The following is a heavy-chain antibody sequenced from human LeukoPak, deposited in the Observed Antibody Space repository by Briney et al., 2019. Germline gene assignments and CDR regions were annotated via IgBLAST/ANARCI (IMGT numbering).Heavy chain of an antibody. CDR3: ARYSSSWYHYMDV. J-gene: IGHJ6*03. D-gene: IGHD6-13*01. CDR2: ISTYKGTT. Sequence: ASVKVSCKAIGYTFTTYSIAWVRQAPGEGLEWMGWISTYKGTTNYTQKFQGRVAMTTDTSTSTAYMELRSLRSDDTAMYYCARYSSSWYHYMDVWGKGTTVTVSS. CDR1: GYTFTTYS. V-gene: IGHV1-18*04.